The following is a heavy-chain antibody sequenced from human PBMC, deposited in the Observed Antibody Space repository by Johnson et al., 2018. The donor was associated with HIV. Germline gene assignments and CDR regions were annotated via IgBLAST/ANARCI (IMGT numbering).Heavy chain of an antibody. CDR2: IKQDGSER. CDR3: ASLVGSSSGEAFDI. V-gene: IGHV3-7*01. CDR1: GFTFSSYA. Sequence: MLLVESGGGLVQPGGSLRLSCGASGFTFSSYAMSWVRQGPGKGLEWVANIKQDGSERYYVDSVKGRFTISRDNAKNSLYLQMNSLRAEDTAVYYCASLVGSSSGEAFDIWGQGTMVTVSS. J-gene: IGHJ3*02. D-gene: IGHD6-6*01.